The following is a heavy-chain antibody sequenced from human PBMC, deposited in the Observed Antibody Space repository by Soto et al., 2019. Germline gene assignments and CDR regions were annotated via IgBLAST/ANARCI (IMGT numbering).Heavy chain of an antibody. CDR1: GFSVSRGA. J-gene: IGHJ5*01. CDR2: ITSSGGRT. Sequence: GGSLRLSCTASGFSVSRGARTWVRQAPGRGLEGVSGITSSGGRTYYADSVKGRFTISRDNSKSTLYLQMNSLRAEDTAVYYCAKDTRYADYVRWFDSWGQGTLVTVSS. V-gene: IGHV3-23*01. CDR3: AKDTRYADYVRWFDS. D-gene: IGHD4-17*01.